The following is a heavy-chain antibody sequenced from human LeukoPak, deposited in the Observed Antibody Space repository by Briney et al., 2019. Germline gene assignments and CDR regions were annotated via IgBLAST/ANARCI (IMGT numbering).Heavy chain of an antibody. V-gene: IGHV3-23*01. CDR1: GFTFIKYS. Sequence: PGGSLRLSCAASGFTFIKYSMTWVRQAPGKGLEWVSAITGSGAFTDYADSVKGRFTISRDNSKNTLYLQTNSLRAEDTAVYYCAKRSAESSGYFNYWGQGILVTVSS. CDR3: AKRSAESSGYFNY. D-gene: IGHD6-19*01. CDR2: ITGSGAFT. J-gene: IGHJ4*02.